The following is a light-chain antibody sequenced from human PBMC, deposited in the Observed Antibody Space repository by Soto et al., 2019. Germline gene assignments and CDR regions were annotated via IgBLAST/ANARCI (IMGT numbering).Light chain of an antibody. CDR3: QQYYSTPLT. CDR2: WAS. J-gene: IGKJ1*01. Sequence: DIVMTQSPDSLAVSLGERATINCKSSQSVLYSSNNKNHLAWYQQKSGQPPKLLIYWASTRESGVPDRFRGGGSGTDFTLTISSLQAEDVAVYYCQQYYSTPLTFGQGTKVEIK. V-gene: IGKV4-1*01. CDR1: QSVLYSSNNKNH.